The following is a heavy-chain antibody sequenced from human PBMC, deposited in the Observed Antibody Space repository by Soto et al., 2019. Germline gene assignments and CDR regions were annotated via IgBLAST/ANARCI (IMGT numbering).Heavy chain of an antibody. CDR1: GFTFSSYA. V-gene: IGHV3-64*02. Sequence: EVQLVESGEGLVQPGGSLRLSCAASGFTFSSYAMHWVRQAPGKGLEYVSAISSNGGSTYYADSVKGRFTISRDNSKNTLYLQMGSLRAEDMAVYYCARLSSSGWPDYWGQGTLVTVSS. CDR3: ARLSSSGWPDY. CDR2: ISSNGGST. J-gene: IGHJ4*02. D-gene: IGHD6-19*01.